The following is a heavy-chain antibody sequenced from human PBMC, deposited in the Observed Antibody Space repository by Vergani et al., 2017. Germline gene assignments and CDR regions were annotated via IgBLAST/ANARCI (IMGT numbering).Heavy chain of an antibody. D-gene: IGHD2-15*01. CDR1: GGTFSSYT. CDR3: ARNVRYCXGGSCYGSAYGMDV. J-gene: IGHJ6*02. CDR2: IIPILGIA. V-gene: IGHV1-69*02. Sequence: QVQLVQSGAEVKKPGSSVKVSCKASGGTFSSYTISWVRQAPGQGLEWMGRIIPILGIANYAQKFQGIVTITADKSTSTAYMELSSLRSEDTAVYYCARNVRYCXGGSCYGSAYGMDVWGQGTTVTVSS.